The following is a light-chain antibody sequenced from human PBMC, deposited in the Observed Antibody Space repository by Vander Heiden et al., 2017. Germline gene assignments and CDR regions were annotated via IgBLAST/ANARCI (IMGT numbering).Light chain of an antibody. CDR2: SAS. J-gene: IGKJ2*02. CDR1: QSISSY. Sequence: DIKMTQSPSSLSASVGDRVTITCRASQSISSYLNWYEQKPGKAPKLLIYSASSLHSGVPSRFTGSGCGRDFTLPIISLHPQDFAAYYCQQSDSSPPCTFGQGTKVEIK. V-gene: IGKV1-39*01. CDR3: QQSDSSPPCT.